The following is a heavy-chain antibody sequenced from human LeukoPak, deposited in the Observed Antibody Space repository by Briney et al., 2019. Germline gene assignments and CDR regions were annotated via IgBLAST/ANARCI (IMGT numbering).Heavy chain of an antibody. V-gene: IGHV1-69*04. CDR3: ARDTGYCSSTSCLNWFDP. D-gene: IGHD2-2*01. J-gene: IGHJ5*02. CDR2: IIPILGIA. CDR1: GGTFIIYT. Sequence: SVKVSCKASGGTFIIYTISWVRQAPGQGREWMGRIIPILGIANYAQKFQGRVTITADKSTSTAYMELSSLRSEDTAVYYCARDTGYCSSTSCLNWFDPWGQGTLVTVSS.